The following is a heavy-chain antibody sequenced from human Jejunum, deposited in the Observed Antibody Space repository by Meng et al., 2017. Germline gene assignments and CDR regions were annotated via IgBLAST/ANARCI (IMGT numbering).Heavy chain of an antibody. CDR2: MYHGGST. CDR3: SNYVWGSPPTGVLS. Sequence: VQLQESGPGLWRPSGTLSLTCAVSGVSISSNHWWSWVRQPPGKGLEWIGEMYHGGSTNYNPSLKSRVNISVDKSKNQFSLKLTSVTAADTGVYYCSNYVWGSPPTGVLSWGQGTLVTVSS. J-gene: IGHJ5*02. D-gene: IGHD3-16*01. CDR1: GVSISSNHW. V-gene: IGHV4-4*02.